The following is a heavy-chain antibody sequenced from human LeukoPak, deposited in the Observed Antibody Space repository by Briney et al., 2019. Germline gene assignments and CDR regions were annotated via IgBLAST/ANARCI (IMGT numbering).Heavy chain of an antibody. V-gene: IGHV1-46*01. CDR1: GYTFTSYY. J-gene: IGHJ5*02. D-gene: IGHD2-2*01. CDR3: ARSRQDIVVVPAAEPLP. Sequence: ASVKVSCKASGYTFTSYYMHWVRQAPGQGLEWMGIINPSGGSTSYAQKFQGRVTMTRDTSTSTVYMELSSLRSEDTAVYYCARSRQDIVVVPAAEPLPRGQGTLVTVSS. CDR2: INPSGGST.